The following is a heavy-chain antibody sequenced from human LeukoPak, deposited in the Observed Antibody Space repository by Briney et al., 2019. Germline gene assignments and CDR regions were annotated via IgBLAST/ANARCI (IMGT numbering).Heavy chain of an antibody. D-gene: IGHD4-17*01. Sequence: GGSLRLSCAASGFTFSSYEMNWVRQAPGKGLEWVSYITSSGRAMNYAASVKGRFTISRDNAKNSLYLQMNSLRVEDTAIYYCARVGDYGRPIDYWGQGTLVTVSS. CDR3: ARVGDYGRPIDY. CDR1: GFTFSSYE. J-gene: IGHJ4*02. CDR2: ITSSGRAM. V-gene: IGHV3-48*03.